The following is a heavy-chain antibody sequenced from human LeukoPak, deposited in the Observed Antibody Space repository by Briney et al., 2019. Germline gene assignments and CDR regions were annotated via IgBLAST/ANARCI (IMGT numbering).Heavy chain of an antibody. Sequence: GGSLRLSCAASGFTFSSYGMHWVRQAPGKGLEWVAVIWYDGSNKYYADSVKGRFTISRDNSKNTLYLQMNSLRAEDTAAYYCARDMCSGGSCYVYYYYGMDVWGKGTTVTVSS. J-gene: IGHJ6*04. D-gene: IGHD2-15*01. CDR3: ARDMCSGGSCYVYYYYGMDV. CDR2: IWYDGSNK. V-gene: IGHV3-33*01. CDR1: GFTFSSYG.